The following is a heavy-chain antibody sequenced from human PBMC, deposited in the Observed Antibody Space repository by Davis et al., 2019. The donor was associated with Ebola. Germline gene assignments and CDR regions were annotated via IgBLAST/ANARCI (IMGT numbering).Heavy chain of an antibody. CDR3: ARPYCTGGVCYAPFDY. V-gene: IGHV3-7*01. CDR1: GFTFSSYW. Sequence: GGSLRLSCAASGFTFSSYWMSWVRQAPGKGLEWVANIKHDGSEKYYVDSVKGRFTISRDNSKNTLYLQMNSLRAEDTAVYYCARPYCTGGVCYAPFDYWGQGTLVTVSS. D-gene: IGHD2-8*02. J-gene: IGHJ4*02. CDR2: IKHDGSEK.